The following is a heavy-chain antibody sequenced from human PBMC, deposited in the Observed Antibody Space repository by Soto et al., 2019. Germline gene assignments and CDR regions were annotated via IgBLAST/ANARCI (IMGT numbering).Heavy chain of an antibody. CDR3: ASALYSSGWYYCDY. CDR1: GYTFTGYY. Sequence: ASVKVSCKASGYTFTGYYMHWVRQAPGQGLEWMGWINPNSGGTNYAQKFQGRVTMARDTSISTAYMELSRLRSDDTAVYYCASALYSSGWYYCDYWGQGTLVTVSS. V-gene: IGHV1-2*02. D-gene: IGHD6-19*01. CDR2: INPNSGGT. J-gene: IGHJ4*02.